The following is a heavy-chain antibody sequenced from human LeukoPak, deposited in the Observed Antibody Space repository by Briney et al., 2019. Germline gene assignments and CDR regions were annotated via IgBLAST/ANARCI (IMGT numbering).Heavy chain of an antibody. J-gene: IGHJ4*02. Sequence: GASVKVSCKASGYTFTSYYMHWVRQAPGQGLEWMGIINPSGGSTSYAQKFQGRVTMTRDMSTSTVYMELSSLRPEDTAVYYCARADWGSEFDYWGQGTLVTVSS. V-gene: IGHV1-46*01. D-gene: IGHD7-27*01. CDR3: ARADWGSEFDY. CDR1: GYTFTSYY. CDR2: INPSGGST.